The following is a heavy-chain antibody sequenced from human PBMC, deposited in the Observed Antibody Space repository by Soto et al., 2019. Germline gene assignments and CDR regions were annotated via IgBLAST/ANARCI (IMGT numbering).Heavy chain of an antibody. Sequence: QVQLQESGPGLVKPSETLSLTCTVSGDSIRSYYWSWIRQPPGKGLEWIGYIYDSGSTNYNPSLKSRVTISVDASKNQFSLKFTSVTAADMAVYFCARSPNLCGDYGSWYFDLWGRGTLVNVS. CDR3: ARSPNLCGDYGSWYFDL. D-gene: IGHD4-17*01. CDR1: GDSIRSYY. V-gene: IGHV4-59*01. J-gene: IGHJ2*01. CDR2: IYDSGST.